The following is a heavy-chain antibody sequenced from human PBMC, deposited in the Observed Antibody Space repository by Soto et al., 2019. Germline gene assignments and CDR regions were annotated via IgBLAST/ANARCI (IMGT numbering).Heavy chain of an antibody. J-gene: IGHJ3*02. D-gene: IGHD2-2*01. CDR3: AGCYCSSTSCYAFDI. V-gene: IGHV4-39*01. Sequence: SETLSLTCTVSGGSISSSSYYWGWIRQPPGKGLEWIGSIYYSGSTYYNPSLKSRVTISADTSKNQFSLKLSSVTAADTAVYYCAGCYCSSTSCYAFDIWGQGTMVTVSS. CDR1: GGSISSSSYY. CDR2: IYYSGST.